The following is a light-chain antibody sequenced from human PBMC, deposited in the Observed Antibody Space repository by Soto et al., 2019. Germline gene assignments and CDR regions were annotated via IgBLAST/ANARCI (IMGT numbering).Light chain of an antibody. V-gene: IGKV1-5*03. CDR3: QQYNSYPWT. CDR1: QDLTDY. CDR2: KAS. J-gene: IGKJ1*01. Sequence: DIQMTQSPTSLAASVGDRVTITCQASQDLTDYLNWYQQKPGEAPKLLIYKASTLEVGVPSRFSASGSGTEFTLTINTLQPADFATYYCQQYNSYPWTFGQGTKV.